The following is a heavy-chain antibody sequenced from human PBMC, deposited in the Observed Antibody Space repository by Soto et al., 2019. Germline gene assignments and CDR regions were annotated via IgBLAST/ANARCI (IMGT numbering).Heavy chain of an antibody. V-gene: IGHV3-30-3*01. CDR1: GFTFSSYA. D-gene: IGHD3-16*01. Sequence: PGGSLRLSCAASGFTFSSYAMHWVRQAPGKGLEWVAVISYDGSNKYYADSVKGRFTISRDKSKNTLYLQMNSLRAEDTAVYYCARAARLNYYYYGMDVWGQGTTVTVSS. CDR3: ARAARLNYYYYGMDV. J-gene: IGHJ6*01. CDR2: ISYDGSNK.